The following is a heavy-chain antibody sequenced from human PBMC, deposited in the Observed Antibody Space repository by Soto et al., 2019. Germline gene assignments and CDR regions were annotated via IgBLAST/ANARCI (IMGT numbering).Heavy chain of an antibody. CDR1: GYTFYSHS. J-gene: IGHJ6*02. CDR2: INADYGNT. Sequence: QAQLVQSGAEVRKPGASVKVSCKASGYTFYSHSISWVRQAPGQGLEWMGRINADYGNTQYAQKFRGRVTNTPCTSTTTRYMGLTNLRSDDTAVYYCAGCRQGDYHYRMDLWGQGTTVTVSS. CDR3: AGCRQGDYHYRMDL. D-gene: IGHD1-26*01. V-gene: IGHV1-18*01.